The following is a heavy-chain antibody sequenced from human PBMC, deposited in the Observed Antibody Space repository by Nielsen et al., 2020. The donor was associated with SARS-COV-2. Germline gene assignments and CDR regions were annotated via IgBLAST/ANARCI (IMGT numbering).Heavy chain of an antibody. J-gene: IGHJ4*02. Sequence: SETLSLTCTVSGGSMSGSTYYWGWIRQPPGKGLEWIGSIYYGGRTYYNPSLKSRVTISADTSKNQFSLKLSSVTAADTAVYYCARDGRFEYSSSSPYHYFDYWGQGTLVTVSS. D-gene: IGHD6-6*01. V-gene: IGHV4-39*07. CDR1: GGSMSGSTYY. CDR2: IYYGGRT. CDR3: ARDGRFEYSSSSPYHYFDY.